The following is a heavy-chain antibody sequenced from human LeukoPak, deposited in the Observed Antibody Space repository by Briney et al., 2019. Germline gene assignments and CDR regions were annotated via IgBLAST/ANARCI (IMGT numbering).Heavy chain of an antibody. CDR3: VRDYGGSSGAFDL. D-gene: IGHD4-23*01. CDR2: ISSSSGDI. CDR1: GFILSSYA. J-gene: IGHJ3*01. V-gene: IGHV3-21*01. Sequence: GGSLRLSCRASGFILSSYALKWVGGAPGQALEGCSSISSSSGDIYYTDSVKGRFTISRDNARKSLYLQMNSLRVEDTAVYYCVRDYGGSSGAFDLWGQGTMVTVSS.